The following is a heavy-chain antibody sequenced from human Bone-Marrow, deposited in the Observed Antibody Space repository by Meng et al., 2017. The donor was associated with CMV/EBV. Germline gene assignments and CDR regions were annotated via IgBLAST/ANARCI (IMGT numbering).Heavy chain of an antibody. CDR1: GIDFDDNA. CDR3: ARDPFSAGHRVLYYFYYGIVF. CDR2: ISSSSYI. D-gene: IGHD6-13*01. Sequence: GGSLRLSCVGSGIDFDDNAIHWARQAPGKGLEWVSSISSSSYIYYAHSVKGRFTISRDNAKHSLYLQMNSLRAEDTAVYYCARDPFSAGHRVLYYFYYGIVFLCQGPTVTVSS. V-gene: IGHV3-69-1*01. J-gene: IGHJ6*02.